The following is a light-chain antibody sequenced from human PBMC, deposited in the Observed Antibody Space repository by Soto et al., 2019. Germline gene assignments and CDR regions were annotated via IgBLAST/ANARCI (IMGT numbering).Light chain of an antibody. J-gene: IGKJ4*01. CDR2: GAS. CDR3: QHYGSSPLT. Sequence: EIVLTQSPGTLSLSPEERATLSCRASQSVSSSYLAWYQQKPGQAPRLLIYGASSRATGIPDRFSGSGSGTEFTLTISRLEPEDFAVYYCQHYGSSPLTFGGGTKVEIK. V-gene: IGKV3-20*01. CDR1: QSVSSSY.